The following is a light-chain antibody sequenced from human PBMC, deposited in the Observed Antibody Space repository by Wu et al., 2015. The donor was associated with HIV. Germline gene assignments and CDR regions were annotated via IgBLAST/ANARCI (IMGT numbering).Light chain of an antibody. J-gene: IGKJ4*01. Sequence: DIQMTQSPSSLSASVGDRVTITCRASQSISDYLNWYQQKPGNAPKLLIYAASSLQSGVPSRFSGSGSGTDFTLTISSLQPEDVATYYCQKYNSAPPLTFGGGTKVEIK. CDR1: QSISDY. V-gene: IGKV1-39*01. CDR3: QKYNSAPPLT. CDR2: AAS.